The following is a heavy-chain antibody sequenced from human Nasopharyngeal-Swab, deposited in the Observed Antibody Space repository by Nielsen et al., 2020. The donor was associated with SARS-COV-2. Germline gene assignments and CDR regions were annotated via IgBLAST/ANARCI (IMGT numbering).Heavy chain of an antibody. CDR2: IVVGSGST. CDR3: AASQGTVGAFDI. V-gene: IGHV1-58*01. J-gene: IGHJ3*02. Sequence: SVKVSCKASGFTFTSSAVQWVRQARGQRLEWIGWIVVGSGSTNYPQKFQERVTITRDMSTSAAYMELRSLKSEDTAVYYCAASQGTVGAFDIWGQGTMVTVSS. D-gene: IGHD3/OR15-3a*01. CDR1: GFTFTSSA.